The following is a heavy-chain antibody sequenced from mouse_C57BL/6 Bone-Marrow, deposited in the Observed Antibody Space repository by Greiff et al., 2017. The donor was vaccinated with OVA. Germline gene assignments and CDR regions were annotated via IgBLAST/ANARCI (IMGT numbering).Heavy chain of an antibody. Sequence: QVQLQQPGAELVRPGSSVKLSCKASGYTFTSYWMDWVKQRPGQGLEWIGNIYPSDSETHYNQKFKDKATLTVDKSSSTAYMQLSSLTSEDSAVYYCARSLITTVVGYYFDYWGQGTTLTVSS. CDR3: ARSLITTVVGYYFDY. J-gene: IGHJ2*01. D-gene: IGHD1-1*01. V-gene: IGHV1-61*01. CDR2: IYPSDSET. CDR1: GYTFTSYW.